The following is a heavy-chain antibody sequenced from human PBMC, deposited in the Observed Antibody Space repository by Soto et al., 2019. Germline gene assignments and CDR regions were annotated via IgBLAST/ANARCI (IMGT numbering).Heavy chain of an antibody. V-gene: IGHV4-4*07. CDR1: GASINTFY. D-gene: IGHD5-12*01. Sequence: ETLSITRPVSGASINTFYWSWVRQPSGKGLEWIGRIFSSGSTIFNPSLESRVAMSVDTSKNHFSLNLSSVTAADMAVYYCAREGSYSAYNFAHGIQLWSFDFWGQGALVTVSS. CDR2: IFSSGST. J-gene: IGHJ4*02. CDR3: AREGSYSAYNFAHGIQLWSFDF.